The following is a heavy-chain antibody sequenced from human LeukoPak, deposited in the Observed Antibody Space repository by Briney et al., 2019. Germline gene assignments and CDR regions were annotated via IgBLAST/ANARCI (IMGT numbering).Heavy chain of an antibody. Sequence: SETLSLTGTVSGGSFSSSDYYWGWIRQPPGKGLEWIGSIYYSGTTYYNPSLKSRVTISVDTSKKQFSLKLRSVTAADTAVYYCARHEWGITNAFDIWGQGTMVTVSS. CDR2: IYYSGTT. J-gene: IGHJ3*02. D-gene: IGHD1-14*01. CDR1: GGSFSSSDYY. V-gene: IGHV4-39*01. CDR3: ARHEWGITNAFDI.